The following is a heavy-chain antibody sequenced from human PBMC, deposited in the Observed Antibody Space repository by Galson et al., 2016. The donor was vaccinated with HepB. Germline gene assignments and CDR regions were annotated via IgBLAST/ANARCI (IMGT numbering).Heavy chain of an antibody. CDR3: AHRDGYNSFYS. D-gene: IGHD5-24*01. CDR1: GFSLNARGMG. V-gene: IGHV2-5*01. J-gene: IGHJ4*02. Sequence: PALVKPTQTLTLTCTFSGFSLNARGMGVGWIRQPPGKALEWLALIFWTDGKRYSPSLESRLTSTKDTSENQVVLTMTNMDPLDTATYYCAHRDGYNSFYSWGQGTLVTVSS. CDR2: IFWTDGK.